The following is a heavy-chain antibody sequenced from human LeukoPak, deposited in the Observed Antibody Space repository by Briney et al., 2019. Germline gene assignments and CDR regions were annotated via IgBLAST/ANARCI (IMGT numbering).Heavy chain of an antibody. CDR2: ISGSGGST. CDR1: GFTFSSYA. D-gene: IGHD6-19*01. J-gene: IGHJ4*02. Sequence: PGGSLRLSCAASGFTFSSYAMSWVRQAPGKGLEWVSAISGSGGSTYYADSVKGRFTISRDNSKNTLYLQMNSLRAEDTAVYYCAKAVIPPHSSGWSTFTNWGQGTLVTVSS. V-gene: IGHV3-23*01. CDR3: AKAVIPPHSSGWSTFTN.